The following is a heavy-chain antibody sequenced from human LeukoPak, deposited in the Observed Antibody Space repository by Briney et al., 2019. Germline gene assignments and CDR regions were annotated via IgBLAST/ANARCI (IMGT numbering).Heavy chain of an antibody. V-gene: IGHV3-74*01. J-gene: IGHJ2*01. D-gene: IGHD4-17*01. CDR2: IKSDGTST. CDR1: GFTFTTYW. CDR3: ARGHGDFPVNYYFDL. Sequence: GGSLRLSCAASGFTFTTYWMHWVRQAPGKGLVWVSRIKSDGTSTSYADSVKGRFTISRDNAKNTLYLQMNSLRAEDTAVYYCARGHGDFPVNYYFDLWGRGTLVTVSS.